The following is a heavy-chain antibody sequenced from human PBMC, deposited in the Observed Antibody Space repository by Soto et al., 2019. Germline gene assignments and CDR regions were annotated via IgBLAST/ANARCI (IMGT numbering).Heavy chain of an antibody. CDR1: GGSISSYY. Sequence: PSETLSLTCIVSGGSISSYYWSWIRQPPGKGLEWIGYIYYSGSTNYNPSLKSRVTISVDTSKNQFSLKLSSLTAADTAVYYCARGRTSGWYYFDYWGQGTLVTAPQ. CDR2: IYYSGST. D-gene: IGHD6-19*01. J-gene: IGHJ4*02. V-gene: IGHV4-59*01. CDR3: ARGRTSGWYYFDY.